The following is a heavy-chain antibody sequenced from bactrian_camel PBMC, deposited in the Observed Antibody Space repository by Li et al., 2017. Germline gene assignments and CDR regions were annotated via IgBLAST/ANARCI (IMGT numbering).Heavy chain of an antibody. V-gene: IGHV3S36*01. D-gene: IGHD3*01. J-gene: IGHJ4*01. Sequence: DVQLVESGGGSVEAGGSLTLSCAGSGFDFGDYAMYWIRQAPGKGLEWVSQINWSGSERKYADSVKGQFSISRDNPKNTVFLQMRNLKPEDTAVYYCATGFGTSPYFTYWGQGTQVTVS. CDR1: GFDFGDYA. CDR3: ATGFGTSPYFTY. CDR2: INWSGSER.